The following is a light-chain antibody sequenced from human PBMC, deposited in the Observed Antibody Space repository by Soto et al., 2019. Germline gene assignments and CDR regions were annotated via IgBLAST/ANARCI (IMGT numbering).Light chain of an antibody. J-gene: IGKJ1*01. Sequence: ILMTQYPATLSVSPGERATLSWRASQSVSSNLAWYQQKPGKAPRLLIYGASTRATGIPARVSGSGSGTEGTLTISSLQPEDFAVYYCQQYKNSPRTFGQGTQVDI. V-gene: IGKV3-15*01. CDR3: QQYKNSPRT. CDR1: QSVSSN. CDR2: GAS.